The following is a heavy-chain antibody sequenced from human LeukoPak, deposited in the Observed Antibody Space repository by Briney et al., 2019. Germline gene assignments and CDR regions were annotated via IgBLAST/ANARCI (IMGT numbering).Heavy chain of an antibody. J-gene: IGHJ4*02. D-gene: IGHD3-22*01. CDR2: INPNSGGA. CDR3: ARAGMILEPSAPNDY. Sequence: ASVKVSCKAFGYTFTGYYIHWVRQAPGQGLEWLAWINPNSGGANYVQKFQGRVTMTRDTSISTAYMELTSLRSGDTAVYFCARAGMILEPSAPNDYWGQGTLVTVSS. V-gene: IGHV1-2*02. CDR1: GYTFTGYY.